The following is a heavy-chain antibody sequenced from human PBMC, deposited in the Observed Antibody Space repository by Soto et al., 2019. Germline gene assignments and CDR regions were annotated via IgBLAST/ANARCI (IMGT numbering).Heavy chain of an antibody. CDR3: ARVYDSSGYEY. V-gene: IGHV2-26*01. CDR1: GFSLSNPRMG. J-gene: IGHJ4*02. Sequence: QVSLKESGPVLVKPTETLTLTCTVSGFSLSNPRMGVSWIRQPPGKALEWLAHIFSNDDKSYSTSLKSRVTISKDTSKSQVFLTMTNMDPVDTATYYCARVYDSSGYEYWGQVTLVTVSS. CDR2: IFSNDDK. D-gene: IGHD3-22*01.